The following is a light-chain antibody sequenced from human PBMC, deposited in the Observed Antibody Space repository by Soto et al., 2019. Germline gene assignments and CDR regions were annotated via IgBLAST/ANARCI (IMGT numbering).Light chain of an antibody. CDR2: GAT. CDR1: QSISTY. CDR3: QQSVITPPIT. V-gene: IGKV1-39*01. J-gene: IGKJ5*01. Sequence: DIQMTQSPSSLSASVGDRVTITCRAGQSISTYLNWYQQKPGKAPKLLIYGATTLQSGVPSRFSASGSGTKFSLPTMNMQPEEFSTYFCQQSVITPPITFGQGTQLDVK.